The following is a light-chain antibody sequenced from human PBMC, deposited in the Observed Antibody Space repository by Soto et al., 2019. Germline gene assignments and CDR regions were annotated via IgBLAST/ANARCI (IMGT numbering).Light chain of an antibody. CDR1: QSVSSN. CDR3: QQRSDWPLIT. J-gene: IGKJ5*01. CDR2: GAS. Sequence: EIVMTQSPATLSVSPGERATLSCRASQSVSSNLAWYQQKPGQAPRLLIYGASTRATGIPARFSGSGSGTDFTLTISRLEPEDFSLYYCQQRSDWPLITFGQGTRLEIK. V-gene: IGKV3-15*01.